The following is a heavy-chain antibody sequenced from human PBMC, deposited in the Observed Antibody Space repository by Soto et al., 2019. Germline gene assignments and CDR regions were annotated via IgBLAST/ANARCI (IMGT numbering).Heavy chain of an antibody. D-gene: IGHD3-22*01. V-gene: IGHV2-70*11. Sequence: SGPTLVNPTQTLTLTCTFSGFSLSTSGMCVSWIRQPPGKALEWLARIDWDDGKYYSTSLKTRLTISKDTSKNQVVLTMTNMDPVDTATYYCALEYYYDSSGSLDVWGQGTTVTVSS. CDR2: IDWDDGK. CDR3: ALEYYYDSSGSLDV. CDR1: GFSLSTSGMC. J-gene: IGHJ6*02.